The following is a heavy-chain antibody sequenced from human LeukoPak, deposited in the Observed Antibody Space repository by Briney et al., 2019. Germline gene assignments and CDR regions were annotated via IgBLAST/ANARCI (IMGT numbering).Heavy chain of an antibody. CDR3: ARHRIAAVPFDY. Sequence: SETLSLTCAVYGGSFSGYYWSWIRQPPGKGLEWIGEINHSGGTNYNPSLKSRVTISVDTSKNQFSLKLSSVTAADTAVYYCARHRIAAVPFDYWGQGTLVTVSS. CDR2: INHSGGT. D-gene: IGHD6-25*01. J-gene: IGHJ4*02. CDR1: GGSFSGYY. V-gene: IGHV4-34*01.